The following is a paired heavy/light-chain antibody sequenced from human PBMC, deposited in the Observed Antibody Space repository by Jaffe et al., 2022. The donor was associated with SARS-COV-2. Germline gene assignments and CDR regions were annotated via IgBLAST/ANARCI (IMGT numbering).Light chain of an antibody. CDR2: GAS. J-gene: IGKJ1*01. CDR1: QTVSSSY. V-gene: IGKV3-20*01. CDR3: HQYGSSPQT. Sequence: EIVLTQSPGTLSLSPGERATLSCRASQTVSSSYLAWYQQKPGQAPRLLIFGASSRATGIPDRFSGSGSGTVFTLTISRLEPEDFAVYYCHQYGSSPQTFGQGTKVEIK.
Heavy chain of an antibody. V-gene: IGHV3-30*04. D-gene: IGHD4-17*01. CDR1: GFTFSSSA. CDR2: ISYDGSHK. CDR3: VRTPLVTTEMYYFDY. J-gene: IGHJ4*02. Sequence: QVQLVESGGGVVQPGRSLRLSCAASGFTFSSSAMHWVRQSPGKGLEWVAVISYDGSHKYHADSVEGRFTISRDNSKNTLYLQMHSLRSEDTAVYYCVRTPLVTTEMYYFDYWGQGTLVTVSS.